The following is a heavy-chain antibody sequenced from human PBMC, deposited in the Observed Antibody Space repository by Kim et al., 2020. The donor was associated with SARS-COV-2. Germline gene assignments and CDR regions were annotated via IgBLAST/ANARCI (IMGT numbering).Heavy chain of an antibody. V-gene: IGHV7-4-1*02. J-gene: IGHJ1*01. CDR3: ARESIYGDYGDFQH. D-gene: IGHD4-17*01. Sequence: QGFTGRFVFSLDTSVSTAYLQISSLKAEDTAVYYCARESIYGDYGDFQHWGQGTLVTVSS.